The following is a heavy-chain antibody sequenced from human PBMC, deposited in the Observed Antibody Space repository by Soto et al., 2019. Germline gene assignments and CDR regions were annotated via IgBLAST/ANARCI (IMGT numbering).Heavy chain of an antibody. CDR2: IYWNDDK. Sequence: SGPTLVNPTQTLTLTCTFSGFSLSTSGVGVGWIRQPPGKALEWLALIYWNDDKRYSPSLKSRLTITKDTPKNQVVLTMTNMDPVDTATYSCAQGNGYRTGSYGEEGDYWGQGTLVTVSS. D-gene: IGHD6-19*01. V-gene: IGHV2-5*01. CDR1: GFSLSTSGVG. J-gene: IGHJ4*02. CDR3: AQGNGYRTGSYGEEGDY.